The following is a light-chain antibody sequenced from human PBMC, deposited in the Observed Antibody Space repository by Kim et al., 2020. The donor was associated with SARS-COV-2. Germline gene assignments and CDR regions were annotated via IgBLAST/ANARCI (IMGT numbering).Light chain of an antibody. CDR3: CSYADKLRYV. CDR1: SGDVGRYTF. CDR2: DVT. Sequence: GESDNIACPGPSGDVGRYTFVSWYQQRAGEAPKLIRYDVTKRPSGVPDRFSGSESGDTASLTISRVQAEDEADYCCCSYADKLRYVFGSGTKGTVL. V-gene: IGLV2-11*03. J-gene: IGLJ1*01.